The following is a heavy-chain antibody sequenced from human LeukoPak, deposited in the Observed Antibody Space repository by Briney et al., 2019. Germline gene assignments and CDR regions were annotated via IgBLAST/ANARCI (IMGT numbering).Heavy chain of an antibody. CDR1: GGSISSHY. J-gene: IGHJ1*01. D-gene: IGHD2-2*01. V-gene: IGHV4-59*11. CDR3: ARVSRFVVVPAAGYFQH. CDR2: IYYSGST. Sequence: PSETLSLTCTVSGGSISSHYWSWIRQPPGKGLEWIGYIYYSGSTNYNPSLKSRVTISVDTSKNQFSLKLSSVTAADTAVYYCARVSRFVVVPAAGYFQHWGQGTLVTVSS.